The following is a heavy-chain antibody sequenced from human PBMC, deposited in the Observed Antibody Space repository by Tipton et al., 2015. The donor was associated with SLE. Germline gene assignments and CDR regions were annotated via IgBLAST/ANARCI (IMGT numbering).Heavy chain of an antibody. CDR2: IYSGGST. V-gene: IGHV4-59*01. J-gene: IGHJ2*01. D-gene: IGHD2-21*02. CDR1: GDSISRDY. CDR3: ARGALFSVTGLHRRYFDL. Sequence: TLSLTCTVSGDSISRDYWSWIRQPPGGGLEWVAYIYSGGSTNFNPLLKSRLSISLDSAKSQVSLNLTSVTAADTAVYYCARGALFSVTGLHRRYFDLWARGTLVIVSS.